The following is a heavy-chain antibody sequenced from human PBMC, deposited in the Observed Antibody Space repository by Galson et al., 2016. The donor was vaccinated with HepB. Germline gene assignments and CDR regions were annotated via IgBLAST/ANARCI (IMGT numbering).Heavy chain of an antibody. CDR1: GFTFRVYP. CDR3: ARVREQQLLDAFDI. Sequence: SLRLSCAASGFTFRVYPMHWVRQAPGKGLEWVAVISYDATNKLYADSVKGRFTISRDNSNNTLYLQMNSLRPEDTAVYYCARVREQQLLDAFDIWGQGTMVTVSS. J-gene: IGHJ3*02. CDR2: ISYDATNK. D-gene: IGHD6-13*01. V-gene: IGHV3-30*04.